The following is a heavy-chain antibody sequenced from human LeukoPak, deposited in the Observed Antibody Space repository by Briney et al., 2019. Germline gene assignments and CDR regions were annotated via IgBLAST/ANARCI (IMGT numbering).Heavy chain of an antibody. Sequence: WGSLRLSCAASRFTFSTYDMHWVRQATGKGLEWVSGIGTAGDTYYPGSLKGRFTISRENAKNSLYLQMNSLRAGDTAMYYCARAGQYGDYDFDYWGQGTLVPVSS. D-gene: IGHD4-17*01. V-gene: IGHV3-13*04. J-gene: IGHJ4*02. CDR1: RFTFSTYD. CDR2: IGTAGDT. CDR3: ARAGQYGDYDFDY.